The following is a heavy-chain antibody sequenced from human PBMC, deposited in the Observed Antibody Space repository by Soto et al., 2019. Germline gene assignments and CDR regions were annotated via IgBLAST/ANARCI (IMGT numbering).Heavy chain of an antibody. CDR1: GFTFSSYA. CDR3: ARAGGYRYYYYYYGMDV. D-gene: IGHD3-16*01. CDR2: ISYDGSNK. J-gene: IGHJ6*02. V-gene: IGHV3-30-3*01. Sequence: GGSLRLSCAASGFTFSSYAMHWVRQAPGKGLEWVAVISYDGSNKYYADSVKGRFTISRDNSKNTLYLQMNSLRAEDTAVYYCARAGGYRYYYYYYGMDVWGQGTAVTVSS.